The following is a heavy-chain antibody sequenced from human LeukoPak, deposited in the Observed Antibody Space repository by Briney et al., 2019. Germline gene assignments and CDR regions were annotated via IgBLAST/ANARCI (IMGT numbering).Heavy chain of an antibody. CDR3: ARIQCIAARPDY. Sequence: SGPTLVNPTQILTLTCTFSGFSLSTSGMCVSWIRQPPGKALEWLARIDWDDDKYYSTSLKTRLTISKDTSKNQVVLTMTNMDPVDTATYYCARIQCIAARPDYWGQGTLVTVSS. CDR1: GFSLSTSGMC. CDR2: IDWDDDK. J-gene: IGHJ4*02. D-gene: IGHD6-6*01. V-gene: IGHV2-70*11.